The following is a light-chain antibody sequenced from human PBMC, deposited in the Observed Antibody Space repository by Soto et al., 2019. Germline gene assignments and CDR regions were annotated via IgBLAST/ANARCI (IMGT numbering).Light chain of an antibody. CDR1: SSDVGGYNY. Sequence: QSALTQPASVSGSRGQSITISCTGTSSDVGGYNYVSWYQLHPGKGPKLMIYEVSNRPSGISNRFSASKSGNTASLAISGLQSEDEADYYCASWDDSVNGLVIGGGTKVTVL. CDR2: EVS. J-gene: IGLJ3*02. V-gene: IGLV2-14*01. CDR3: ASWDDSVNGLV.